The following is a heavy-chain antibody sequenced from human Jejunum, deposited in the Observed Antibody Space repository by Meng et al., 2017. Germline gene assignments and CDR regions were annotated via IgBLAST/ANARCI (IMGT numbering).Heavy chain of an antibody. CDR1: GAPTSTTA. D-gene: IGHD1-26*01. V-gene: IGHV4-4*03. CDR3: AGEWSGSYRHFDY. CDR2: IHHSRRT. J-gene: IGHJ4*02. Sequence: HGLLKPLVTLSQTWAVSGAPTSTTACGGVGRHTPGNGVVWIGDIHHSRRTNYNPSLKSRVTISVDKSQNQFSLKLNSVTAADTAVYYCAGEWSGSYRHFDYWGQGTLVTVSS.